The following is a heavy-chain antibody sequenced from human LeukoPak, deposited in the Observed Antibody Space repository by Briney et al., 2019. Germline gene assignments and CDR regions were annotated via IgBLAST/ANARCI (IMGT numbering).Heavy chain of an antibody. Sequence: SETLSLTCTVSGGSISTYYWSLIRQPAGKGLEWIGRIYASGNTNYNPSLKSRVTMPLDTSKNQFSLRLTSVTGADTAVHYCAREYSSSSGKNAFDVWGQGTMFTVSS. D-gene: IGHD6-6*01. CDR2: IYASGNT. CDR3: AREYSSSSGKNAFDV. J-gene: IGHJ3*01. V-gene: IGHV4-4*07. CDR1: GGSISTYY.